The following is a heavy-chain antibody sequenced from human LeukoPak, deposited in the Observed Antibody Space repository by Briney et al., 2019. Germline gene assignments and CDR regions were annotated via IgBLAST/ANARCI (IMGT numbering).Heavy chain of an antibody. J-gene: IGHJ6*02. CDR3: ARAGQQLYYYYGMDV. Sequence: GGSLRLSCAASGFTFSSYWMHWVRQAPGKGLVWVSRINSDGSSTSYADSVKGRFTISRDNAKNTLYLQMNSLRAEDTAVYYCARAGQQLYYYYGMDVWGQGTTVTVSS. D-gene: IGHD6-13*01. CDR2: INSDGSST. CDR1: GFTFSSYW. V-gene: IGHV3-74*01.